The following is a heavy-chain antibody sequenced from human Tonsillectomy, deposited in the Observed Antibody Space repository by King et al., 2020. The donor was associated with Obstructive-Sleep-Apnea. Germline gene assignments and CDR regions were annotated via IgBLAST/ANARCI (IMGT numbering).Heavy chain of an antibody. V-gene: IGHV4-39*01. D-gene: IGHD2-15*01. J-gene: IGHJ4*02. Sequence: VQLQESGPGLVKPSETLSLTCTVSGGSISSSNYYWGWIRQPPGKGLEWIGSLYYSWSTYYNPSLKSRVTISVDTSKNQFSLKLSSVTAADTAVFYCARLSLVVDSSWDYWGQGTLVTVSS. CDR1: GGSISSSNYY. CDR2: LYYSWST. CDR3: ARLSLVVDSSWDY.